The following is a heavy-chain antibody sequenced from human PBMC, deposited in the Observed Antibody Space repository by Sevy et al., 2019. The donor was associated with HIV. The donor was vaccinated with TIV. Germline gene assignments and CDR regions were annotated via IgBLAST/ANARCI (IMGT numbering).Heavy chain of an antibody. CDR2: TSSGSSYI. J-gene: IGHJ4*02. D-gene: IGHD2-2*01. V-gene: IGHV3-21*01. CDR1: GFTFSTYT. Sequence: GGSLRLSCAASGFTFSTYTMNWVRQAPGKGLEWVSSTSSGSSYIYYADSVKGRFTISRDNAKNSLYLQMNSLRAEDTAIYYCARDGGCTSTSCLLYFDYWGQGTPVTVSS. CDR3: ARDGGCTSTSCLLYFDY.